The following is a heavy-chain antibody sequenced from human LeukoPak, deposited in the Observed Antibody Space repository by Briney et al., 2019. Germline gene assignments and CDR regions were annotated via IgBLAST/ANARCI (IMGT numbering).Heavy chain of an antibody. CDR1: GYTFSDHH. V-gene: IGHV1-46*01. CDR2: ITPSDGST. Sequence: ASVKVSFKASGYTFSDHHMHWVRQAPGQGLEWMGKITPSDGSTTYAQKFQDRVTMTRDTSTSTVYMELNNLSSEDTAVYYCARDTYGSDYWGQGTLVTVSS. CDR3: ARDTYGSDY. J-gene: IGHJ4*02. D-gene: IGHD3-10*01.